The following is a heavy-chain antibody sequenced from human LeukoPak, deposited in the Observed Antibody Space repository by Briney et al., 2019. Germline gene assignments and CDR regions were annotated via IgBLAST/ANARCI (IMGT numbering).Heavy chain of an antibody. CDR1: GGSISSSSYY. J-gene: IGHJ4*02. CDR3: ARLSVGAEVTLFDY. V-gene: IGHV4-39*01. Sequence: SSETLSLTCTVSGGSISSSSYYWGWIRQSPGKGLEWIGSIYYSGSTYSNPSLKSRVTMSVDTSKNQFSLKLSSVTAADTAVYYCARLSVGAEVTLFDYWGQGTLVTVSS. CDR2: IYYSGST. D-gene: IGHD1-26*01.